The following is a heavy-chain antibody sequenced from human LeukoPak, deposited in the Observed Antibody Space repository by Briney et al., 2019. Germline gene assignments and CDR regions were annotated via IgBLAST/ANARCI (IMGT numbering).Heavy chain of an antibody. CDR2: ISSSSSTI. D-gene: IGHD2-21*01. Sequence: GGSLRLSCAASGLTFSSYSMNWVRQAPGKGLEWVSYISSSSSTIYYADSVKGRFTISRDNAKNSLYLQMNSLRAEDTAVYYCARGVRSQNFDYWGQGTLVTVSS. J-gene: IGHJ4*02. V-gene: IGHV3-48*01. CDR3: ARGVRSQNFDY. CDR1: GLTFSSYS.